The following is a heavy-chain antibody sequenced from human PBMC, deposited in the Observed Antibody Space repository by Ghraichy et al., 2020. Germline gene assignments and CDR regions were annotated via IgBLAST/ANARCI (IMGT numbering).Heavy chain of an antibody. CDR2: INHSGST. V-gene: IGHV4-34*01. J-gene: IGHJ2*01. D-gene: IGHD3-3*01. CDR3: ARGFRFTIFGVVITPSLYWYFDL. Sequence: SQTLSLTCAVYGGSFSGYYWSWIRQPPGKGLEWIGEINHSGSTNYNPSLKSRVTISVDTSKNQFSLKLSSVTAADTAVYYCARGFRFTIFGVVITPSLYWYFDLWGRGTLVTVSS. CDR1: GGSFSGYY.